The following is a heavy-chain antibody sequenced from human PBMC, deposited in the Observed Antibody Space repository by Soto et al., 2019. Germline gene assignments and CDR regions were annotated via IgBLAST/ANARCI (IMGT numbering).Heavy chain of an antibody. J-gene: IGHJ4*02. CDR3: ARDPRT. CDR1: GCSVSISY. CDR2: IYNSGST. V-gene: IGHV4-59*02. Sequence: SETLSLTCTVSGCSVSISYWSWVRQPPGKGLEWIGYIYNSGSTSYIPSLTSRVTISVDTSKNEVSLRLSSVTAADTAVYFCARDPRTWGQGILVTVSS.